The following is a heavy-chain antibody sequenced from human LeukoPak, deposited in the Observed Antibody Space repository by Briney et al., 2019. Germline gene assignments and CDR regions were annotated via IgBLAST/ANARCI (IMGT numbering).Heavy chain of an antibody. Sequence: PSETLSLICTVSVGSISSSSYYWGWIRQPPGKGLEWIGRIYYSGSTYYNPSLRSRVTISVDTSKNQFSLKLSSVTAADTAVYYCARQGAFNYWGQGTLVTVPS. CDR1: VGSISSSSYY. V-gene: IGHV4-39*01. D-gene: IGHD3-16*01. CDR2: IYYSGST. CDR3: ARQGAFNY. J-gene: IGHJ4*02.